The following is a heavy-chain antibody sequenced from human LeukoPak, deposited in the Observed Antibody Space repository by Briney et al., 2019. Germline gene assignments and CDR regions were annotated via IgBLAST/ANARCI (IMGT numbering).Heavy chain of an antibody. V-gene: IGHV3-11*01. CDR2: ITSSGRTT. J-gene: IGHJ4*02. D-gene: IGHD4/OR15-4a*01. Sequence: GGSLTLSCSASGFTFSDFYMSWFRLSPGKGLEWLAYITSSGRTTKNAASGEGRFTIARINTKNSFYQQMASLRPDDTSSYYCARHPAYGGPYGGQGPGVRVSS. CDR1: GFTFSDFY. CDR3: ARHPAYGGPY.